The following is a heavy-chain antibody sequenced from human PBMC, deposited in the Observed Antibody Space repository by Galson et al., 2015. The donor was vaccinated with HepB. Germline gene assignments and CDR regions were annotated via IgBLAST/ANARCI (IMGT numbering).Heavy chain of an antibody. V-gene: IGHV3-30-3*01. CDR2: ILYDGSKK. CDR3: ARPIYGSGSLTCAY. Sequence: SLRLSCAASGFTFNNYALHWVRQAPGKGLEWVSVILYDGSKKFYADSVKGRFTISRDDSKKTLYLEMNSLRPEDTAVYYCARPIYGSGSLTCAYWGQGTLVTASS. J-gene: IGHJ4*02. CDR1: GFTFNNYA. D-gene: IGHD3-10*01.